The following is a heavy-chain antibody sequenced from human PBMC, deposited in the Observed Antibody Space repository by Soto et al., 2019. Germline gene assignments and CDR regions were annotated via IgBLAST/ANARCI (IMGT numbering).Heavy chain of an antibody. CDR1: GGTFSRYA. Sequence: SVKVSCKASGGTFSRYAISWVRQAPGQGLEWMGGIIPIFGTANYAQKFQGRVTITADESTSTAYMELSSLRSEDTAVYYCARVVVTAILAFDIWGQGTMVTVSS. CDR2: IIPIFGTA. D-gene: IGHD2-21*02. CDR3: ARVVVTAILAFDI. V-gene: IGHV1-69*13. J-gene: IGHJ3*02.